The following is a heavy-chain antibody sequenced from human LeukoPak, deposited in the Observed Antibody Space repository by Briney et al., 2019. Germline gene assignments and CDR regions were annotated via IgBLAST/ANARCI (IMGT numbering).Heavy chain of an antibody. D-gene: IGHD6-19*01. CDR3: ATTGSGRTFDY. CDR2: INPSAGST. CDR1: GYTFTSDY. V-gene: IGHV1-46*01. Sequence: EASVKVSCKASGYTFTSDYMNWVRQAPGQGLEWMGIINPSAGSTKYAQKFQGRVTMTRDTSTSTVYMELSSLRSEDTAVFYCATTGSGRTFDYWGQGTLVTVSS. J-gene: IGHJ4*02.